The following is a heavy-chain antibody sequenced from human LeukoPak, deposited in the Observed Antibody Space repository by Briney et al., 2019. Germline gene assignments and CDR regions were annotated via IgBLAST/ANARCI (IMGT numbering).Heavy chain of an antibody. Sequence: SVKVSCKASGGTFSSYAISWVRQAPGQGLECMGRIIPIFGTANYAQKFQGRVTITTDESTSTAYMELSSLRSEDTAVYYCARDPNYYYSSGYYSRAFDIWGQGTMVTVSS. D-gene: IGHD3-22*01. CDR1: GGTFSSYA. V-gene: IGHV1-69*05. CDR2: IIPIFGTA. J-gene: IGHJ3*02. CDR3: ARDPNYYYSSGYYSRAFDI.